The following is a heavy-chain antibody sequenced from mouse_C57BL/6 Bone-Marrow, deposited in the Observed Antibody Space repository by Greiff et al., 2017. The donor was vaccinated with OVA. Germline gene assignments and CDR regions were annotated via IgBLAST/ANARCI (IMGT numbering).Heavy chain of an antibody. CDR1: GFTFSDYG. CDR2: ISNLAYSI. V-gene: IGHV5-15*01. CDR3: ARLLIYDGYGFAY. D-gene: IGHD2-3*01. J-gene: IGHJ3*01. Sequence: EVKLVESGGCLVQPGGSLKLSCAASGFTFSDYGMAWVRQAPRKGPEWVAFISNLAYSIYYADTVTGRFTISRENAKNTLYLEMSSLRSEDTAMYYCARLLIYDGYGFAYWGQGTLVTVSA.